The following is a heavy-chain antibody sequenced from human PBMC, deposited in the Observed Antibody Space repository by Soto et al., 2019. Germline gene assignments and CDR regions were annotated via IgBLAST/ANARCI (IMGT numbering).Heavy chain of an antibody. V-gene: IGHV1-3*01. Sequence: ASVKVSCKASGYTFTSYAMHWVRQAPGQRLEWMRWINAGNGNTKYSQKFQGRVTITRDTSASTAYMELSSLRSEDTAVYYCAREFGSSWYPYYYYGMDVWGQGTTVTVSS. CDR1: GYTFTSYA. D-gene: IGHD6-13*01. J-gene: IGHJ6*02. CDR2: INAGNGNT. CDR3: AREFGSSWYPYYYYGMDV.